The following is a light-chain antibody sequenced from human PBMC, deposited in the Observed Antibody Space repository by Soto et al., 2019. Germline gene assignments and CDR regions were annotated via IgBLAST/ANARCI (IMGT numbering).Light chain of an antibody. CDR3: QSYDSSLSGSM. J-gene: IGLJ3*02. CDR1: SSNIGAGYD. CDR2: GNS. Sequence: QSVLTQPPSVSGAPGQRVTISCTGSSSNIGAGYDVHWYQQLPGTAPKLLIYGNSNRPSGVPDRFSGSKSGTSASLAITGLQAEDEADYYCQSYDSSLSGSMFGGGTKVNVL. V-gene: IGLV1-40*01.